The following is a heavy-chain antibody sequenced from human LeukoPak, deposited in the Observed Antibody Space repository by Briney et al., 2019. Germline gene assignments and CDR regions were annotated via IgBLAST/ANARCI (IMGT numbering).Heavy chain of an antibody. V-gene: IGHV3-33*01. Sequence: TGGSLRLSCAASGFTFSSYGMHWVRQAPGKGLEWVAAIWCDGSNKYYAYSVKGRFTISRDNSKNTLYLQVNSLRAEDTAVYYCERGPGGYSGSYSHYFDYWGQGTLVTVSS. J-gene: IGHJ4*02. CDR3: ERGPGGYSGSYSHYFDY. D-gene: IGHD1-26*01. CDR1: GFTFSSYG. CDR2: IWCDGSNK.